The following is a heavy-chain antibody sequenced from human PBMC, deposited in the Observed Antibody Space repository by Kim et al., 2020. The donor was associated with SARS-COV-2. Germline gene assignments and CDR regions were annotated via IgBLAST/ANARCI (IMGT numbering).Heavy chain of an antibody. V-gene: IGHV3-33*05. J-gene: IGHJ4*02. CDR2: LSFDGINK. CDR3: ATEPPIGLAGFNY. D-gene: IGHD6-19*01. CDR1: GFSSYG. Sequence: GGSLRLSCVSSGFSSYGMHWVRQAPGRGLEWVSFLSFDGINKYYADSVKGRFTISRDNSKNTLYLQVHSLRADDTAIYYCATEPPIGLAGFNYWGQGTLITVSS.